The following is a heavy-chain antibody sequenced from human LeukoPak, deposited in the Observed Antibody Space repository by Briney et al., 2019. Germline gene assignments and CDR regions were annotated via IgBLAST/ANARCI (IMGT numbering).Heavy chain of an antibody. J-gene: IGHJ6*02. D-gene: IGHD2-2*01. CDR1: GFTFSSYS. Sequence: TGGSLRLSCAASGFTFSSYSMNWVRQAPGKGLEWVSSISSSSSYIYYADSVKGRFTISRDNAKNSLYLQMNSLRAEDTAVYYCARDGYIVVGGDYYYYGMDVWGQGTTVTVSS. CDR2: ISSSSSYI. CDR3: ARDGYIVVGGDYYYYGMDV. V-gene: IGHV3-21*01.